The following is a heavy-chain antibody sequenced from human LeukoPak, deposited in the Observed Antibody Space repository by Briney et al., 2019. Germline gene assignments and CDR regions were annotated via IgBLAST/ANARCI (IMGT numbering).Heavy chain of an antibody. CDR1: GFTFSSYE. CDR2: ISSSGSTI. Sequence: PGGSLRLSCAASGFTFSSYEMNWVRQAPGKGLEWVSYISSSGSTIYYADSVKGRFTISRDNAKNSLYLQMNSLRAEDTAVYYCAPSGPRGYSSGWYFDYWGQGTLVTVSS. D-gene: IGHD6-19*01. V-gene: IGHV3-48*03. J-gene: IGHJ4*02. CDR3: APSGPRGYSSGWYFDY.